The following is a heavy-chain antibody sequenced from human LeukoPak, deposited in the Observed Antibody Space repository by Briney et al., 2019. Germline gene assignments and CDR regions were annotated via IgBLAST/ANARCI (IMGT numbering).Heavy chain of an antibody. Sequence: ASVKVSCKASGYTFTDYYIHWVRQAPGQGLEWMGWINPASGGTNHAQKFQGRVTMTRDTSISTAYMELSSLRSDDTAVYYCARDRDRIVWGRSRYDAFDIWGQGTMVTVSS. CDR3: ARDRDRIVWGRSRYDAFDI. CDR1: GYTFTDYY. CDR2: INPASGGT. J-gene: IGHJ3*02. D-gene: IGHD3-16*02. V-gene: IGHV1-2*02.